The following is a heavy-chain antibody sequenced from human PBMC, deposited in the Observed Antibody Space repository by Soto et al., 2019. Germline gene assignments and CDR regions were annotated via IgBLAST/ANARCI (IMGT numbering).Heavy chain of an antibody. CDR3: ARARRLGYCSSTSCYYYYYYMDV. CDR1: GFTFSDHY. D-gene: IGHD2-2*01. Sequence: GGSLRLSCAASGFTFSDHYMDWVRQAPGKGLEWVGRTRNKANSYTTEYAASVKGRFTISRDDSKNSLYLQMNSLKTEDTAVYYCARARRLGYCSSTSCYYYYYYMDVWGKGTTVTVSS. J-gene: IGHJ6*03. V-gene: IGHV3-72*01. CDR2: TRNKANSYTT.